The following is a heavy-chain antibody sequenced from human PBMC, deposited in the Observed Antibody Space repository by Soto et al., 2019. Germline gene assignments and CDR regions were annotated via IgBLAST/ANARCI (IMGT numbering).Heavy chain of an antibody. CDR3: AREGGGFGESNHDAFDI. CDR1: GGTFSSYA. J-gene: IGHJ3*02. V-gene: IGHV1-69*01. D-gene: IGHD3-10*01. Sequence: QVQLVQSGAEVKKPGSSVKVSCKASGGTFSSYAISWVRQAPGQGLEWMGGNIPIFGTANYAQKFQGRVTITADESTSTAYMELSSVRSEDTAVYYCAREGGGFGESNHDAFDIWGQGTMVTVSS. CDR2: NIPIFGTA.